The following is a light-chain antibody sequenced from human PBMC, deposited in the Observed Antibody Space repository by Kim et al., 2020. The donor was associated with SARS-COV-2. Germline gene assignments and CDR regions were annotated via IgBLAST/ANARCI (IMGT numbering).Light chain of an antibody. CDR1: QSIRSN. J-gene: IGKJ4*01. CDR3: QQYRQWPLT. Sequence: EIVMTQSPATLSVSPGERATLSCRSSQSIRSNFLAWYQQKPGQAPRLLLYGISSRATGIPDRFSGSGSGTEFTLTISSLQSEDVGIYYCQQYRQWPLTFGGGTKVEVK. CDR2: GIS. V-gene: IGKV3D-15*01.